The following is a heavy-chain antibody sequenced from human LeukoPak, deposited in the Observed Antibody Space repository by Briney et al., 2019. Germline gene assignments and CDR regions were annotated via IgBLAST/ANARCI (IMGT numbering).Heavy chain of an antibody. CDR2: ISVYNGNT. Sequence: ASVKVSCKASGYTFTSYGVSWVRQAPGQGPEWMGWISVYNGNTNYAQRLQGRVTMTTDTSTSTAYMELRSLRSDDTDVYYCARGYCSGGRCYDILNYQYGMDVWGQGTTVTVSS. J-gene: IGHJ6*02. CDR1: GYTFTSYG. D-gene: IGHD2-15*01. CDR3: ARGYCSGGRCYDILNYQYGMDV. V-gene: IGHV1-18*01.